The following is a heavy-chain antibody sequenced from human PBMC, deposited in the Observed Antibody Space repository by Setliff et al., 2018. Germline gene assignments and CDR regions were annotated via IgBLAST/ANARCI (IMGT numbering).Heavy chain of an antibody. V-gene: IGHV3-7*01. J-gene: IGHJ6*03. D-gene: IGHD3-22*01. Sequence: GGSLRLSCAASRFTFSSYWMTWVRQAPGKGLEWVANINQDGSGKYYVDSVKGRFTISRDNAKNSLYLQMNSLRAEDTAVYYCARLALTGYDSSGYYYALEYYYYMDVWGKGTTVTVSS. CDR3: ARLALTGYDSSGYYYALEYYYYMDV. CDR2: INQDGSGK. CDR1: RFTFSSYW.